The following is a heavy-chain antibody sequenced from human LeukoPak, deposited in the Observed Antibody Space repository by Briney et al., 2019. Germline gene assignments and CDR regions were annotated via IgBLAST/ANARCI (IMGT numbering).Heavy chain of an antibody. D-gene: IGHD6-13*01. V-gene: IGHV1-2*02. J-gene: IGHJ4*02. CDR3: ARVRAAAGKYYFDY. Sequence: ASVKVSCKASGYTFTGYYMHWVRQAPGQGLEWMGWINPNSGGTNYAQKFQGRVTMTRDTSISTAYMELSRLRSDDTAVYYCARVRAAAGKYYFDYWGQGTLVTVSS. CDR2: INPNSGGT. CDR1: GYTFTGYY.